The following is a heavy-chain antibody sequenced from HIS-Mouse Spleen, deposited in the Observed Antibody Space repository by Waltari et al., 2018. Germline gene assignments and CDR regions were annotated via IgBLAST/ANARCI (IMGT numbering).Heavy chain of an antibody. V-gene: IGHV4-39*07. CDR3: AREIPYSSSWYDWYFDL. Sequence: QLQLQESGPGLVKPSETLSLTCPVSGGSLSSRIYYWGWIRQPPGKGLEWIGSIYYSGSTYYNPSLKSRVTISVDTSKNQFSLKLSSVTAADTAVYYCAREIPYSSSWYDWYFDLWGRGTLVTVSS. CDR1: GGSLSSRIYY. J-gene: IGHJ2*01. D-gene: IGHD6-13*01. CDR2: IYYSGST.